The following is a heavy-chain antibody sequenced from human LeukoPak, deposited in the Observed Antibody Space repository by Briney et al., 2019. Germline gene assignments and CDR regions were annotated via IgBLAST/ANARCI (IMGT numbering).Heavy chain of an antibody. V-gene: IGHV1-18*01. CDR1: GYTFSNYG. D-gene: IGHD2-2*01. CDR3: ARDHGGYCSSISCYVPDFDY. J-gene: IGHJ4*02. Sequence: ASVTVSRKASGYTFSNYGIRWVRQAPGQGLERVGWIRGDNGNTNYAQKLQGRVTMTTDTSTSTAYMELRSLRSDDTAVYYCARDHGGYCSSISCYVPDFDYWGQGTLVTVSS. CDR2: IRGDNGNT.